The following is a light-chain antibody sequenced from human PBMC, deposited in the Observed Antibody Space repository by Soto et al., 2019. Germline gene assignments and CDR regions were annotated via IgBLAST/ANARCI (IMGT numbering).Light chain of an antibody. CDR1: QDISTY. CDR2: AAS. CDR3: QKYNSPLWT. V-gene: IGKV1-27*01. Sequence: DIQMTQSPSSLSASVGDRVTTTCRASQDISTYLAWYQQKPGKAPKLLIYAASTMHSGVPSRFSGSGSGTDFTLTISSLQPEDVATYYCQKYNSPLWTFGQGTKVDIK. J-gene: IGKJ1*01.